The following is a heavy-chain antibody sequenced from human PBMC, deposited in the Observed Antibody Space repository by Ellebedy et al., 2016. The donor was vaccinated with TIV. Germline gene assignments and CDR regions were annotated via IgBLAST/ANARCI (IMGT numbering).Heavy chain of an antibody. CDR3: AGETYYFDY. CDR2: IKEDGSEK. Sequence: GGSLRLXCVVSGFTFSRFWMSWVRQAPGKGLEWVANIKEDGSEKKYVDSVKGRFTISRDNAKNSVYLQMNSLRDEDTAVYYCAGETYYFDYWGQGTLVTVSS. CDR1: GFTFSRFW. V-gene: IGHV3-7*04. J-gene: IGHJ4*02.